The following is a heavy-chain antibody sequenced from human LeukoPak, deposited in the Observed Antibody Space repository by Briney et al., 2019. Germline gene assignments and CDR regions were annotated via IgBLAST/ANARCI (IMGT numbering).Heavy chain of an antibody. Sequence: ASVKVSCKASGYTFTSYAMNWVRQAPGQGLEWMGWISPYNSNTKYAQKLQGRVTMTTDTSTSTVYMELRSLRSDDTAVYYCAFSSYYLQGNYYYMDVWGKGTTVTVSS. CDR1: GYTFTSYA. D-gene: IGHD1-26*01. CDR3: AFSSYYLQGNYYYMDV. CDR2: ISPYNSNT. V-gene: IGHV1-18*01. J-gene: IGHJ6*03.